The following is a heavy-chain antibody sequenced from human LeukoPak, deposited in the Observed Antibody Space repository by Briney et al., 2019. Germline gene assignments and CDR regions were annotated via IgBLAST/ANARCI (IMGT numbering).Heavy chain of an antibody. D-gene: IGHD6-13*01. CDR1: GFTFRTYA. V-gene: IGHV3-23*03. CDR2: IYIDGTT. CDR3: ARGPRYSFY. Sequence: GGSLGLSCAASGFTFRTYAMAWVRQAPGKGLEWISVIYIDGTTYYADSVKGRFTISRDQANNTLYLQMNTLRDEDTAVYYCARGPRYSFYWGQGTLVSVSS. J-gene: IGHJ4*02.